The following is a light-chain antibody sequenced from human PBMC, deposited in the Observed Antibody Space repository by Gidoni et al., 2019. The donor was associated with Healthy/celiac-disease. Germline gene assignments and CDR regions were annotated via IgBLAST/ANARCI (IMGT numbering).Light chain of an antibody. CDR3: AAWDDSLNGPV. CDR1: SSNIGSNT. Sequence: QSVLTQPPSASGTPAQRVTISCSGSSSNIGSNTVNWYQQLPGTAPKLLIYSNNQRPSGVPDRFSGSKSGTSASLASSGLQSEDEADYYCAAWDDSLNGPVFGGGTKLTVL. V-gene: IGLV1-44*01. J-gene: IGLJ2*01. CDR2: SNN.